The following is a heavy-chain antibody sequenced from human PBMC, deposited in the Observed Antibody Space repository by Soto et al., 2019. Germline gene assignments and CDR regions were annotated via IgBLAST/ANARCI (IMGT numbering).Heavy chain of an antibody. CDR1: GFTFSSYG. J-gene: IGHJ4*02. CDR2: IWYDGSNK. V-gene: IGHV3-33*01. Sequence: GESLKISCAASGFTFSSYGMHWVRQAPGKGLEWVAVIWYDGSNKYYADSVKGRFTISRDNSKNTLYLQMNSLRAEDTAVYYCARAPKCSGGSCYSESDYDYWGQGTLVTVSS. D-gene: IGHD2-15*01. CDR3: ARAPKCSGGSCYSESDYDY.